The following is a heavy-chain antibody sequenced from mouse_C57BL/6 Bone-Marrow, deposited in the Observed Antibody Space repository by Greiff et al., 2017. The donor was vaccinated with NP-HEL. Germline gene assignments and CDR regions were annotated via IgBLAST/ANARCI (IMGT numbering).Heavy chain of an antibody. CDR2: FHPYNDDT. J-gene: IGHJ4*01. V-gene: IGHV1-47*01. CDR3: ARGDGYYPYAMDY. CDR1: GYTFTTYP. D-gene: IGHD2-3*01. Sequence: VKLLESGAELVKPGASVKMSCKASGYTFTTYPIEWMKQNHGKSLEWIGNFHPYNDDTKYNEKFKGKATLTVEKSSSTVYLELSRLTSDDSAVYYCARGDGYYPYAMDYWGQGTSVTVSS.